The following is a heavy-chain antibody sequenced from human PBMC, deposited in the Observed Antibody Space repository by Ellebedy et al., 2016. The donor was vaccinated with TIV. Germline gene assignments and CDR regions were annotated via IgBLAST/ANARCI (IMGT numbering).Heavy chain of an antibody. CDR1: GGSFSGYY. D-gene: IGHD2-2*01. CDR3: ARRYCSSTSCVNWFDP. CDR2: INHSGST. Sequence: SETLSLXXAVYGGSFSGYYWSWIRQPPGKGLEWIGEINHSGSTNYNPSLKSRVTISVDTSKNQFSLKLSSVTAADTAVYYCARRYCSSTSCVNWFDPWGQGTLVTVSS. J-gene: IGHJ5*02. V-gene: IGHV4-34*01.